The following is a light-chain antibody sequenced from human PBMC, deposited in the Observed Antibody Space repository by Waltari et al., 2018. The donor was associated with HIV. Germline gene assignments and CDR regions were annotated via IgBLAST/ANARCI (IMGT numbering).Light chain of an antibody. CDR1: SRDVGRHNR. V-gene: IGLV2-18*02. J-gene: IGLJ1*01. CDR3: SSYTSSSTYV. Sequence: QSALTQPPSVSGSPGPSVTISCTGSSRDVGRHNRVSWYQQPPGTAPKLLIYEATYRPSGVPDRFSGSKSGNTASLTISGLQAEDEADYYCSSYTSSSTYVFGTGTRVTVL. CDR2: EAT.